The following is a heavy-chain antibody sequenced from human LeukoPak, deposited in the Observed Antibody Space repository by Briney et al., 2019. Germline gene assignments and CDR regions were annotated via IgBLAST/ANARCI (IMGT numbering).Heavy chain of an antibody. V-gene: IGHV3-48*04. CDR2: ISNRGDTI. D-gene: IGHD2-8*02. Sequence: PGGTLRLSCAASGFTFSSYAMSWVRQAPGKGLEWVSYISNRGDTIYYADSEKGRFTISRDNAKNALHLQMNSLRAEDTAMYYCATYWFPHDYWGQGTLVTVSS. CDR3: ATYWFPHDY. J-gene: IGHJ4*02. CDR1: GFTFSSYA.